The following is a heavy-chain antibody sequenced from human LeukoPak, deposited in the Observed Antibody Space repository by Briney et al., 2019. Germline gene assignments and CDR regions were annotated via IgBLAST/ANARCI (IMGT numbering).Heavy chain of an antibody. J-gene: IGHJ4*02. CDR2: IYYSGST. CDR1: GGSISSSSYF. D-gene: IGHD3-22*01. Sequence: SETLSLTCTASGGSISSSSYFWGWIRQPPGKGLEWIGSIYYSGSTYYNPSLKSRVTISVDTSKNQFSLKLSSVTAADTAVYYCYYDRSGNDFWGQGTLVTVSS. V-gene: IGHV4-39*01. CDR3: YYDRSGNDF.